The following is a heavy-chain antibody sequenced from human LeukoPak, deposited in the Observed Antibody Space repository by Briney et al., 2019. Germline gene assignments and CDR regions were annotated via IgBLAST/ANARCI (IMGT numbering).Heavy chain of an antibody. Sequence: SETLSHTSAEPVGSINGNSYCTGSVRQPPGKGPEWIGSIYYSGRTFYNPSLKSRVTISVDTSKNQFSMRMSSVTAADTAVYYSVQQQGSNLVNYFAGGGQRTLVTVSS. D-gene: IGHD2/OR15-2a*01. V-gene: IGHV4-39*01. CDR3: VQQQGSNLVNYFAG. J-gene: IGHJ4*02. CDR1: VGSINGNSYC. CDR2: IYYSGRT.